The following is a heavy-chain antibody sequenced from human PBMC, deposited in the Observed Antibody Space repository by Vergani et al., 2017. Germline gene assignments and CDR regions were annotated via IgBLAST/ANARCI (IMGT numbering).Heavy chain of an antibody. J-gene: IGHJ4*02. D-gene: IGHD6-19*01. V-gene: IGHV3-30*02. Sequence: QVQLVESGGGVVQPGGSLRLSCAASGFTFSSYGMHWVRQAPGKGLEWVAFIRYDGSNKYYADSVKGRFTISRDNSKNTLYLQMNSLRAEDTAVYYCARADSSGWYDFEFDYWGQGTLVTVSS. CDR3: ARADSSGWYDFEFDY. CDR1: GFTFSSYG. CDR2: IRYDGSNK.